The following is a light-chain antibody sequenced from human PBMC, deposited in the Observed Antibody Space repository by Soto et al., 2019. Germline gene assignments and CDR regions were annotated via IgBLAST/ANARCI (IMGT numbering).Light chain of an antibody. CDR1: QSISSN. CDR2: DAS. V-gene: IGKV3-11*01. J-gene: IGKJ4*01. Sequence: EIVLTQSPATLSLSPGERATLSCRASQSISSNLAWYQQKRGQAPRLLIYDASNRATGIPARFSGSGSGTDFTLTISSLEPEDFAAYYCQQRRNWPPVTFGGGTKVEIK. CDR3: QQRRNWPPVT.